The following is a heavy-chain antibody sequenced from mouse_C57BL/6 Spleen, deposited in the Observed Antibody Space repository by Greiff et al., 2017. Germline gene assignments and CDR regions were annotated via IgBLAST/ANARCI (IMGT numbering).Heavy chain of an antibody. CDR3: ARSYYGSTAWFAD. Sequence: QVQLQQSGAELVRPGTSVKVSCKASGYAFTNYLIEWVKQRPGQGLEWIGVINPGSGGTNYNEKFKGKATLPADKSSSTAYMQLSSLPSEDSAVYFCARSYYGSTAWFADWGQGTLVTVSA. D-gene: IGHD1-1*01. CDR1: GYAFTNYL. J-gene: IGHJ3*01. V-gene: IGHV1-54*01. CDR2: INPGSGGT.